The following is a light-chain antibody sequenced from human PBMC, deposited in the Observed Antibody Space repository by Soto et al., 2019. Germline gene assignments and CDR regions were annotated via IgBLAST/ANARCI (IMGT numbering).Light chain of an antibody. V-gene: IGKV3-20*01. CDR3: QQYGSSPRT. J-gene: IGKJ1*01. CDR2: GAS. Sequence: EIVLTQSPGALSLPPGERATLSCGASQSVSSSYLAWYQQKPGQAPRLLIYGASTRATGIPDRFSGSGSGTDFTLTISRLEPEDFAVYYCQQYGSSPRTFGQGTRWIS. CDR1: QSVSSSY.